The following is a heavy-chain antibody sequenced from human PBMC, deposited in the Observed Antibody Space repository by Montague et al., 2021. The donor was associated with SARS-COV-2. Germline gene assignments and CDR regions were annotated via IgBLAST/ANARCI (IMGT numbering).Heavy chain of an antibody. Sequence: SETLSLTYTVSGGSVNSGNYYWSWIRQPPGKGLEWIGYIYYSGSTDYSPSLKSRVTISLDTSKNQFSLKVTSVTAADTAVYYCARGGGYYNYGLDVWGPGTTVTVSS. CDR3: ARGGGYYNYGLDV. D-gene: IGHD3-22*01. CDR2: IYYSGST. J-gene: IGHJ6*02. V-gene: IGHV4-61*01. CDR1: GGSVNSGNYY.